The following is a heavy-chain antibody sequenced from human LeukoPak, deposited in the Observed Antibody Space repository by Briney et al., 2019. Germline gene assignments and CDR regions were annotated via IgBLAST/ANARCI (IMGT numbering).Heavy chain of an antibody. CDR3: ARTAVAGREFDY. CDR2: IIPIFGTA. J-gene: IGHJ4*02. D-gene: IGHD6-19*01. V-gene: IGHV1-69*05. Sequence: ASVKVSCKASGGTFSSYAISWVRQAPGQGLEWMGGIIPIFGTANYAQKFQGRVTITTDESTSTAYMELSSLRSEDTAVYYCARTAVAGREFDYWGQGTLVTVSS. CDR1: GGTFSSYA.